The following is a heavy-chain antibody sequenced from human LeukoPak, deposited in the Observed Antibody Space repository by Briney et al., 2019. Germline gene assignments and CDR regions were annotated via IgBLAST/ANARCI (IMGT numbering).Heavy chain of an antibody. Sequence: GGSLRLSCAASGFTFSSYSMNWVRQAPGKGLEWVSSISSSSSYIYYADSVKGRSTISRDNAKNSLYLQMNSLRAEDTAVYYCARAADSSGVDYWGQGTLVTVSS. V-gene: IGHV3-21*01. CDR2: ISSSSSYI. CDR1: GFTFSSYS. D-gene: IGHD6-19*01. CDR3: ARAADSSGVDY. J-gene: IGHJ4*02.